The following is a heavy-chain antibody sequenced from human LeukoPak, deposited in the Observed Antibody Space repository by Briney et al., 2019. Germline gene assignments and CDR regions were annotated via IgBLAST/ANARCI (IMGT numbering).Heavy chain of an antibody. Sequence: GGSLRLSCAASGFTFSKYGMHWVRQAPGKGLEWVSGISESGGTTYYADSVKGRFTISRDNFKSTLYLQMNSLRAEDTAVYYCAKDPSTSWYWYFQHWGQGTLVTVSS. V-gene: IGHV3-23*01. CDR1: GFTFSKYG. CDR2: ISESGGTT. J-gene: IGHJ1*01. D-gene: IGHD2-8*02. CDR3: AKDPSTSWYWYFQH.